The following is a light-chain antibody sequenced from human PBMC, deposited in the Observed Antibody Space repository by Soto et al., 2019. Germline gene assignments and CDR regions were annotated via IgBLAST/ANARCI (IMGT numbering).Light chain of an antibody. J-gene: IGKJ1*01. CDR1: PSVSSSY. Sequence: EIVLTQSPDTLSLSPGERATLSCRASPSVSSSYFALYQQKPGQAPRLLLYGASSRATGIPNRFSGSGSGTDFTLTISRLEPEDFAVYYCQHYGGSSLTFGQGTKVEIK. V-gene: IGKV3-20*01. CDR3: QHYGGSSLT. CDR2: GAS.